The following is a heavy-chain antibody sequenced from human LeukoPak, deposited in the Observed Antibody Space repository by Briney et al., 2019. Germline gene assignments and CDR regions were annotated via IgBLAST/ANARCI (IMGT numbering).Heavy chain of an antibody. J-gene: IGHJ6*04. CDR3: ARCMSELDYGDYAYYYHMDL. D-gene: IGHD4-17*01. CDR1: GDSLTSGSRY. CDR2: FYSSTRT. V-gene: IGHV4-61*09. Sequence: SQTLTLTCTVSGDSLTSGSRYWSWIRQPAGKGLEWIGHFYSSTRTTYNPSLESRVTISGDTAKNQFSLKLDSVTAADTAVYFCARCMSELDYGDYAYYYHMDLWGKGTTVTVSS.